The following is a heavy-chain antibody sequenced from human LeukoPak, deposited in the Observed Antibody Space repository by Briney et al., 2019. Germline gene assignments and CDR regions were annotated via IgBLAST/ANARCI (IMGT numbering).Heavy chain of an antibody. J-gene: IGHJ4*02. CDR3: ASEFAETYYYDSSGYS. D-gene: IGHD3-22*01. CDR2: INHSGST. Sequence: SETLSLTCTVSGGSISSGSYYWSWIRQPPGKGLEWIGEINHSGSTNYNPSLKSRVTISVDTSKNQFSLKLSSVTAADTAVYYCASEFAETYYYDSSGYSWGQGTLVTVSS. CDR1: GGSISSGSYY. V-gene: IGHV4-39*07.